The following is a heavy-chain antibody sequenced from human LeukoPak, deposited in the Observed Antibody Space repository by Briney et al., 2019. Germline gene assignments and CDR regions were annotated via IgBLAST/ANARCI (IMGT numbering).Heavy chain of an antibody. CDR3: ASLGPSGWYSY. CDR1: GGSISSYY. Sequence: PSETLSLTCTVSGGSISSYYWSWIRQPPGKGLEWIGYIYYSGSTDYNPSLKSRVTISVDTSKNQFSLKLSSVTAADTAVYYCASLGPSGWYSYWGQGTLVTVSS. J-gene: IGHJ4*02. CDR2: IYYSGST. V-gene: IGHV4-59*01. D-gene: IGHD6-19*01.